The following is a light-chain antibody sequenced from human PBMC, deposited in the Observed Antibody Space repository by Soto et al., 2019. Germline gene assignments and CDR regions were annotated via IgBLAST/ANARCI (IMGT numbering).Light chain of an antibody. CDR1: SSDVVTYKY. CDR2: EVS. CDR3: CSYAGSTTRVV. J-gene: IGLJ2*01. Sequence: QSALTQPASVSGSPGQSIAISCTGTSSDVVTYKYVSWYQQHPGKAPKLMIYEVSIRPSGVSDRFSGSKSGNTASLTISGLRPEDKAYYYCCSYAGSTTRVVFGGGTKLTVL. V-gene: IGLV2-14*01.